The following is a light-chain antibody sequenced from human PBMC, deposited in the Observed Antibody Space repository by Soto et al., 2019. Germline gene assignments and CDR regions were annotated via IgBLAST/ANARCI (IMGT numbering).Light chain of an antibody. CDR2: DAS. J-gene: IGKJ3*01. CDR1: QTISTW. V-gene: IGKV1-5*01. Sequence: IPMTQSPPTLSASSWYRFTITFRSSQTISTWMAWYQQKPGPAHTPLVHDASTLQSGVASRFSVSGSGTEFTLIISGLKPDPSATYYCQQYPNTNYPWTFGPGTKVDIK. CDR3: QQYPNTNYPWT.